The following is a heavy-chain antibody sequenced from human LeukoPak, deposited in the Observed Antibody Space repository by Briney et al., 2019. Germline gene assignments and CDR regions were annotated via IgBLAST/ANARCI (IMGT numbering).Heavy chain of an antibody. CDR2: ISGSGGST. D-gene: IGHD3-9*01. J-gene: IGHJ4*02. Sequence: GGSLRLSCAASGFTFSSYGMSWVRQAPGKGLEWVSAISGSGGSTYYADSVKGRFTISRDNSKNTLYLQMNSLRAEDTAVYYCAKVGGSRGLTGYYIYWGQGTLVTVSS. V-gene: IGHV3-23*01. CDR1: GFTFSSYG. CDR3: AKVGGSRGLTGYYIY.